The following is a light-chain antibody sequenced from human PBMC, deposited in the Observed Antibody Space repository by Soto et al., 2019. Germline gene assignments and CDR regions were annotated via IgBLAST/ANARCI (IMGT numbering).Light chain of an antibody. Sequence: VLTQPASVSGSPGQSITISCTGTSSDVGGYNYVSWYQQHPGKAPKLMIYEVSNRPPGVSNRFSGSKSGNTASLTISGLQAEDEADYYCSSYTSSSTLYVFGTGTKVTVL. V-gene: IGLV2-14*01. CDR1: SSDVGGYNY. J-gene: IGLJ1*01. CDR3: SSYTSSSTLYV. CDR2: EVS.